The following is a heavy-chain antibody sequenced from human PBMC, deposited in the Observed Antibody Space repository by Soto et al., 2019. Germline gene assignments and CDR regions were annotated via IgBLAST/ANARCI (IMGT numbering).Heavy chain of an antibody. V-gene: IGHV3-30*18. D-gene: IGHD4-17*01. CDR3: AKDPNTDYVGAFEF. CDR2: IFYDGSKI. Sequence: PGGSLRLSCAASGFSFSSSGMHWVRQAPGKGLEWVADIFYDGSKIHYADSVKGRFTISRDNSKNTVHLQMNSLRAEDTAVYYCAKDPNTDYVGAFEFWGHGTMVTVSS. CDR1: GFSFSSSG. J-gene: IGHJ3*01.